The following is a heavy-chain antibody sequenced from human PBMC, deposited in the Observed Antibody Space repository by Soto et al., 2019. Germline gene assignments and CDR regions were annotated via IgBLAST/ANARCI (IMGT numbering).Heavy chain of an antibody. CDR1: GYTFTSYG. V-gene: IGHV1-18*01. CDR2: ISAYNGKT. CDR3: ARDIVLVPASYYSYYGMDV. J-gene: IGHJ6*02. Sequence: QVQLVQSGAEVKKPGASVKVSCKASGYTFTSYGISWVRQAPGQGLEWMGWISAYNGKTNYAQKLQGRVTMTTDTSTSTAYMELRSLRSDDTAVYYCARDIVLVPASYYSYYGMDVWGQGTTVTVSS. D-gene: IGHD2-2*01.